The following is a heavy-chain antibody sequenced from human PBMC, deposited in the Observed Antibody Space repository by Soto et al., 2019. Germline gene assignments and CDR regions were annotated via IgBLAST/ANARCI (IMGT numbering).Heavy chain of an antibody. J-gene: IGHJ4*02. Sequence: SETLSLTCTVSAASFSKYYWTWIRQPPGKGLEWIGYIYFNGNTKYNPSLEGRLTISIDTSKKEFSLKLTSVTAADAAIYYCASVTFGGIVLAHWGQGTLVTVSS. D-gene: IGHD3-16*01. CDR3: ASVTFGGIVLAH. V-gene: IGHV4-59*01. CDR2: IYFNGNT. CDR1: AASFSKYY.